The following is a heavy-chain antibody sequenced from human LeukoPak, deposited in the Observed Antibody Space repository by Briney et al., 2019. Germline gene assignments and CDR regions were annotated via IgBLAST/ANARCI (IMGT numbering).Heavy chain of an antibody. J-gene: IGHJ4*02. CDR2: IYYSGST. V-gene: IGHV4-39*07. CDR3: ARVLAESVDY. Sequence: SETLSLTCTVSGDSISSRSYYWGWIRQPPGKGLEWIGSIYYSGSTYYNPSLKSRVTISVDTSKNQFSLKLSSVTAADTAVYYCARVLAESVDYWGQGTLVTVSS. D-gene: IGHD3-16*01. CDR1: GDSISSRSYY.